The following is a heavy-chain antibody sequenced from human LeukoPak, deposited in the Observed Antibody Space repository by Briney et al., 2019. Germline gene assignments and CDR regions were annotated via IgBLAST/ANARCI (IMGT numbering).Heavy chain of an antibody. V-gene: IGHV1-69*04. CDR1: GGTFSSYA. CDR2: IIPILGIA. Sequence: ASVKVSCKASGGTFSSYAISWVRQAPGQGLEWMGRIIPILGIANYAQKFQGRVTITADKSTSTAYMELSSLRSEDTAVYYCAREELAASRFDYWGQGTLVTVSS. CDR3: AREELAASRFDY. J-gene: IGHJ4*02. D-gene: IGHD6-25*01.